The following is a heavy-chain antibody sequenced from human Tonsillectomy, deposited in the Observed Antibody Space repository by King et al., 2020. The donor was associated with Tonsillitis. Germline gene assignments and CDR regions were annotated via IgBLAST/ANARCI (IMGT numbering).Heavy chain of an antibody. Sequence: QLQESGPGLVKPSETLSLTCTVSGGSISSNNYYWGWIRQPPGKGLEWIGTNYYTGSTYYNPSLKSRVTISVDTSKNQFSLKLISVTAADTALYYCACATPYYVFWNDAFDIWGQGTMLPVSS. CDR2: NYYTGST. CDR1: GGSISSNNYY. CDR3: ACATPYYVFWNDAFDI. J-gene: IGHJ3*02. V-gene: IGHV4-39*01. D-gene: IGHD3-3*01.